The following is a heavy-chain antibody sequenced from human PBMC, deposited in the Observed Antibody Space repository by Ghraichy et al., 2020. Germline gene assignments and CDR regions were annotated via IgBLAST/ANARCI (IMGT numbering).Heavy chain of an antibody. V-gene: IGHV4-34*01. D-gene: IGHD2-15*01. CDR3: ARDIHCSGGSCYEWFDP. CDR2: INHSGST. CDR1: GGSFSGYY. J-gene: IGHJ5*02. Sequence: SQTLSLTCAVYGGSFSGYYWSWIRQPPGKGLEWIGEINHSGSTNYNPSLKSRVTISVDTSKNQFSLKLSSGTAADTAVYYCARDIHCSGGSCYEWFDPWGQGTLVTVSS.